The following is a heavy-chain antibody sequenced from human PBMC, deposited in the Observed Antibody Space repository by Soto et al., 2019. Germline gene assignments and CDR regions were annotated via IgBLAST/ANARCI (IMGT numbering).Heavy chain of an antibody. Sequence: APGKVSCKASGYTFTSYYMHWVRQAPGQGLEWMGIINPSGGSTSYAQKFQGRVTMTRDTSTSTVYMELSSLRSEDTAVYYCARNGNPSLNYYDSSGYYFDYWGQGTLVTVSS. CDR3: ARNGNPSLNYYDSSGYYFDY. J-gene: IGHJ4*02. D-gene: IGHD3-22*01. V-gene: IGHV1-46*01. CDR1: GYTFTSYY. CDR2: INPSGGST.